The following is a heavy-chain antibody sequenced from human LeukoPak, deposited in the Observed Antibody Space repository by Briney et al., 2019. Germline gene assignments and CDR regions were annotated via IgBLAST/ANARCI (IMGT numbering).Heavy chain of an antibody. CDR3: ATASQLVHYYYGMDV. Sequence: GASVKVSCQVSGYTLTELSMHWVRQAPGKRLEWMGGFDPEDGETIYAQKFQGRVTMTEDTSTETAYMELSSLRSEDTAVYYCATASQLVHYYYGMDVWGQGTTVTVSS. V-gene: IGHV1-24*01. J-gene: IGHJ6*02. D-gene: IGHD6-13*01. CDR1: GYTLTELS. CDR2: FDPEDGET.